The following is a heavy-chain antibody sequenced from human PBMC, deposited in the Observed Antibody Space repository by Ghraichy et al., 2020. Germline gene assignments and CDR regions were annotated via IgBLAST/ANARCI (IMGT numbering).Heavy chain of an antibody. CDR3: ARSPPTLYDFWSGRYPIDAFDI. Sequence: SETLSLTCTVSGGSISSYYWSWIRQPPGKGLEWIGYIYYSGSTNYNPSLKSRVTISVDTSKNQFSLKLSSVTAADTAVYYCARSPPTLYDFWSGRYPIDAFDIWGQGTMVTVSS. V-gene: IGHV4-59*01. J-gene: IGHJ3*02. CDR1: GGSISSYY. CDR2: IYYSGST. D-gene: IGHD3-3*01.